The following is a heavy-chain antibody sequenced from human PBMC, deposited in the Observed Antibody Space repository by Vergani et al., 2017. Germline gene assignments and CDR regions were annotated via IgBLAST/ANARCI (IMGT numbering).Heavy chain of an antibody. Sequence: QVQLVESGGGVVQPGRSLRLSCAASGFTFSSYGMHWVRQAPGKGREWVAVIWYDGSNKYYADSVKGRFTISRDNSKNTLYLQMNSLRAEDTAVYYCAKGLVELRGIFDYWGQGTLVTVSS. D-gene: IGHD1-26*01. J-gene: IGHJ4*02. CDR2: IWYDGSNK. CDR1: GFTFSSYG. V-gene: IGHV3-30*18. CDR3: AKGLVELRGIFDY.